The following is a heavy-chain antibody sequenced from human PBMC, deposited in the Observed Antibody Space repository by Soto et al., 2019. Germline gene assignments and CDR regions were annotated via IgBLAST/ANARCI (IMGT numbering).Heavy chain of an antibody. D-gene: IGHD2-21*01. CDR1: GFSFGNYD. V-gene: IGHV3-23*01. Sequence: PGGSLRLSCVASGFSFGNYDMNWVRQPPGKGLEWVSRIGAGGGRTNYADSLNGRFRVSRDNSQNTLFLQMDSLRADDTALYYCATGDLVQGAIYWGPKSPKTFHIWGQGTMVTVSS. CDR3: ATGDLVQGAIYWGPKSPKTFHI. CDR2: IGAGGGRT. J-gene: IGHJ3*02.